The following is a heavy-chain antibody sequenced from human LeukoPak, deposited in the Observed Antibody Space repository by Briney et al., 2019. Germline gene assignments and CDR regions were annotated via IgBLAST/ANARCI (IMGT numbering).Heavy chain of an antibody. D-gene: IGHD3-22*01. CDR3: ARVDPYDSSGLDAFDI. CDR1: GFTFSSYG. Sequence: GRSLRLSCAASGFTFSSYGMHWVRQAPGKGLEWVAVISYDGSNKYYADSVKGRFTISRDNSKNTLYLQMNSLRAEDTAVYYCARVDPYDSSGLDAFDIWGQGTMVTVSS. J-gene: IGHJ3*02. CDR2: ISYDGSNK. V-gene: IGHV3-30*03.